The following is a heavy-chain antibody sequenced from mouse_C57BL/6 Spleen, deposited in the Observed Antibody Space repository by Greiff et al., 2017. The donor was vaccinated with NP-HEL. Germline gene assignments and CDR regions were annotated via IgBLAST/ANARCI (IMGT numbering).Heavy chain of an antibody. J-gene: IGHJ1*03. CDR2: SET. Sequence: SETHYNQKFKDKATLTVDKSSSTAYMQLSSLTSEDSAVYYCARKRAYYRNYGYFDVWGTGTTVTVSS. V-gene: IGHV1-52*01. D-gene: IGHD2-10*01. CDR3: ARKRAYYRNYGYFDV.